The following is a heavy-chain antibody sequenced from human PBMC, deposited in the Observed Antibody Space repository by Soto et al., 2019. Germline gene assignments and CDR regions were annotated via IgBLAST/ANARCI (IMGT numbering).Heavy chain of an antibody. CDR2: ISSSSSTI. V-gene: IGHV3-48*01. Sequence: GGSLRLSCAASGFTFSSYSMNWVRQAPGKGLEWVSYISSSSSTIYYADSVKGRFTISRDNAKNSLFLQMSSLRAEDTAVYYCARDLHDYSNQGIYYMDVWGKGTTVTVSS. CDR3: ARDLHDYSNQGIYYMDV. D-gene: IGHD4-4*01. J-gene: IGHJ6*03. CDR1: GFTFSSYS.